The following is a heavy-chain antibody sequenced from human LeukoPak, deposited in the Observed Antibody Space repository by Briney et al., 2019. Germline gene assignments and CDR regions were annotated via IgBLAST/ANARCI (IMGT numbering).Heavy chain of an antibody. CDR1: GGTFSSYA. J-gene: IGHJ3*02. D-gene: IGHD6-13*01. CDR2: IIPIFGTA. Sequence: SAKVSCKASGGTFSSYAISWVRQAPGQGLEWMGGIIPIFGTANYAQKFQGRVTITTDESTSTAYMELSSLRSEDTAVYYCAKEMAAGGADAFDIWGQGTMVTVSS. CDR3: AKEMAAGGADAFDI. V-gene: IGHV1-69*05.